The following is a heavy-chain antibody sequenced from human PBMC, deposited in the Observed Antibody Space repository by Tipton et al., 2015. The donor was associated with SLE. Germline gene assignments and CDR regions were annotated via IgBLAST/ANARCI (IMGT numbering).Heavy chain of an antibody. V-gene: IGHV1-46*01. CDR1: GYTFTSYY. Sequence: LVQSGPEVKKPGASVKVSCKASGYTFTSYYMHWVRQAPGQGLEWMGIINPRGGSTSYAQKFQGRVTMTRDTSTSTVYMELSSLRSEDTAVYYCARGAGPITSFGNYYYYYYMDVWGKGTTVTASS. J-gene: IGHJ6*03. CDR2: INPRGGST. CDR3: ARGAGPITSFGNYYYYYYMDV. D-gene: IGHD3-16*01.